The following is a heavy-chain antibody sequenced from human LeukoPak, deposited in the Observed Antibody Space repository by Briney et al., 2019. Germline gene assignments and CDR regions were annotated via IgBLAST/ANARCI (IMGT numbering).Heavy chain of an antibody. CDR2: IYYSGST. D-gene: IGHD6-19*01. CDR3: ARQGAVAGTFDY. V-gene: IGHV4-59*08. J-gene: IGHJ4*02. CDR1: GGSINSYY. Sequence: SETLSLTCTVSGGSINSYYWNWIRQPPGKGQEWVGYIYYSGSTNYNPSLKSRVNISVDTSKNQFSLNLTSVSAADTAVYYCARQGAVAGTFDYWGQGTLVTVSS.